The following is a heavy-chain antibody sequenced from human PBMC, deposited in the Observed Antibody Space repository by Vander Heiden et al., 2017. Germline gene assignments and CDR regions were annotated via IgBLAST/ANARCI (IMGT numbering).Heavy chain of an antibody. D-gene: IGHD5-12*01. Sequence: EVQLVESGGGLGKPGGSLRLSWAASGFTFSSYSMNWVRQAPGKGLEWFSSISRSSSYIYYADSGKGRFTISRDNAKNSLYLQMNSLRAEDTAVYYCARDRGRYYYYGMDVWGQGTTVTVSS. CDR3: ARDRGRYYYYGMDV. CDR2: ISRSSSYI. CDR1: GFTFSSYS. V-gene: IGHV3-21*01. J-gene: IGHJ6*02.